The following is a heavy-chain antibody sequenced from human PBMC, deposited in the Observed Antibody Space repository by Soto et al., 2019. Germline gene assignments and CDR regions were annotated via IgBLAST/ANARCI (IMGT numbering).Heavy chain of an antibody. V-gene: IGHV1-8*01. CDR1: GYTFTSYD. Sequence: GASVKVSCKASGYTFTSYDINWVRQATGQGLEWMGWMNPNSGNTGYAQKFQGRVTMTRNTSISTAYMELSSLRSEDTAVYYCARGRAPYYALDVWGQGTTVTVS. CDR3: ARGRAPYYALDV. J-gene: IGHJ6*02. CDR2: MNPNSGNT.